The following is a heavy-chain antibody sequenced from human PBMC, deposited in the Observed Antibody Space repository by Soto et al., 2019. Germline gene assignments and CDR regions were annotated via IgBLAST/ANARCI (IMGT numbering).Heavy chain of an antibody. CDR1: GFTFSSYW. D-gene: IGHD3-9*01. CDR3: ARPRTSDWAYDI. CDR2: IKTDGSDT. Sequence: EVQLVESGGGLVQPGGPLRLSCAASGFTFSSYWMHWVRQSPGKGLVWVSRIKTDGSDTHYADSVRGRFTISRDNAKNTLYLQMNSLRDEDTAVYYCARPRTSDWAYDIWGQGTMVIVSS. J-gene: IGHJ3*02. V-gene: IGHV3-74*01.